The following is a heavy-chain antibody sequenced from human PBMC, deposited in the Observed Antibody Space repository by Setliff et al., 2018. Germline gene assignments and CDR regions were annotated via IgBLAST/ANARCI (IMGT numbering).Heavy chain of an antibody. D-gene: IGHD2-2*01. Sequence: ASVKVSCKASGYTFSSYATNWVRQAPGQGLEWMGRINTITGNPTYAQGSTGRFVFSLDTSVSTAYLQISSLKPEDTAVYYCARDLGYCSRTSCHGDWFDPWGQGTLVTVSS. J-gene: IGHJ5*02. CDR2: INTITGNP. CDR1: GYTFSSYA. CDR3: ARDLGYCSRTSCHGDWFDP. V-gene: IGHV7-4-1*02.